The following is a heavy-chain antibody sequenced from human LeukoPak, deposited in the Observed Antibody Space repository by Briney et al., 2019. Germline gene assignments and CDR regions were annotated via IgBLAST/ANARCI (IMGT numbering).Heavy chain of an antibody. CDR2: ISAYNGNT. CDR1: GYTFTSYG. V-gene: IGHV1-18*01. J-gene: IGHJ4*02. Sequence: EASVKVSCKASGYTFTSYGLSWVRQAPGQGLEWMGWISAYNGNTNYAQKLQGRVTMTTDTSTSTAYMELRSLRSDDTATYYCARANVVRGVTLYYFDYWGQGTLVTVS. D-gene: IGHD3-10*01. CDR3: ARANVVRGVTLYYFDY.